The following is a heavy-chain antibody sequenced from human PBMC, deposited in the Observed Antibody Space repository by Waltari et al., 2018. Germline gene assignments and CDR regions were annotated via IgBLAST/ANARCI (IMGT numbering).Heavy chain of an antibody. J-gene: IGHJ3*02. CDR1: GFTFSSYA. V-gene: IGHV3-23*01. D-gene: IGHD2-2*01. CDR3: AKDLYDQLLLGAFDI. Sequence: EVQLLESGGGLVQPGGSLRLSCAASGFTFSSYAMSWVRQAPGKGLEWVSAIRGSGGSTYSADSVKGRFTISRDNSKNTLYLQMNSLRAEDTAVYYCAKDLYDQLLLGAFDIWGQGTMVTVSS. CDR2: IRGSGGST.